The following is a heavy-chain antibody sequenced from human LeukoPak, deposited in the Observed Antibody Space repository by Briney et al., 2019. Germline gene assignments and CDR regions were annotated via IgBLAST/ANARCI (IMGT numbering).Heavy chain of an antibody. CDR3: ARDLEVSSGVQLWPD. D-gene: IGHD5-18*01. Sequence: PGGSLRLSCAASGFTFSSYAMSWVRQAPGKGLEWVSAISGSGGSTYYADSVKGRFTVSRDNAKNSLYLQMNSLRAEDTAVYYCARDLEVSSGVQLWPDWGQGTLVTVSS. CDR1: GFTFSSYA. J-gene: IGHJ4*02. CDR2: ISGSGGST. V-gene: IGHV3-23*01.